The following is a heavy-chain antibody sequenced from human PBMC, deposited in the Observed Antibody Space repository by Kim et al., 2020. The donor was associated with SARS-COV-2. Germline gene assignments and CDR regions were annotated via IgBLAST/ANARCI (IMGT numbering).Heavy chain of an antibody. CDR1: GFTFSSYA. D-gene: IGHD2-15*01. CDR3: ASDPPRIIKGVAAYYYYGMDV. CDR2: ISYDGSNK. V-gene: IGHV3-30*04. Sequence: GGSLRLSCAASGFTFSSYAMHWVRQAPGKGLEWVAVISYDGSNKYYADSVKGRFTISRDNSKNTLYLQMNSLRAEDTAVYYCASDPPRIIKGVAAYYYYGMDVWGQGTTVTVSS. J-gene: IGHJ6*02.